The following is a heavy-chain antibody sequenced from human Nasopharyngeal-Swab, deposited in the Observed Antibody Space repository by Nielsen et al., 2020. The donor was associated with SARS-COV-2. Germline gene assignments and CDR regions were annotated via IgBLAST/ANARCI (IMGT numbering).Heavy chain of an antibody. CDR2: INSDGSST. J-gene: IGHJ4*02. CDR1: GSTFRNYW. CDR3: VRGPAGNSFGLFDY. V-gene: IGHV3-74*01. Sequence: GESLKISCAASGSTFRNYWMHWVRQDPGKGLMWVSRINSDGSSTSYADSVKGRFTVSRDNARNTLYLQLNSLRDEDTAMYFCVRGPAGNSFGLFDYWGQGTLVTVSS. D-gene: IGHD3-3*01.